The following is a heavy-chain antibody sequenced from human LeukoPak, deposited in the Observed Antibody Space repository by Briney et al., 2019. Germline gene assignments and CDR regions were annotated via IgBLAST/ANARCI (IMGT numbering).Heavy chain of an antibody. Sequence: GGSLRLSCAASGFTFDDYAMHWVRQAPGKGLEWASGISWNSGSIGYADSVKGRFTISRDNAKNSLYLQMNSLRAEDMALYYCAKGPSYYYDSSGYEFDYWGQGTLVTVSS. D-gene: IGHD3-22*01. CDR1: GFTFDDYA. J-gene: IGHJ4*02. CDR2: ISWNSGSI. V-gene: IGHV3-9*03. CDR3: AKGPSYYYDSSGYEFDY.